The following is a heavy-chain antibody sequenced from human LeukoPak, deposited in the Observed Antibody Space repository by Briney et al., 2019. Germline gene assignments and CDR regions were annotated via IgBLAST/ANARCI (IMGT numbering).Heavy chain of an antibody. D-gene: IGHD3-16*02. Sequence: GSVKVSCKASGYTFPSYFMHWVRQAPGQGLEWMGIINPTGGSTTYAQKFQGRVTMTRDTSTSTVYMELSSLRSEDTAVYYCARGFYDYVWGSFRYWGQGTLVTVSS. CDR2: INPTGGST. CDR1: GYTFPSYF. J-gene: IGHJ4*02. CDR3: ARGFYDYVWGSFRY. V-gene: IGHV1-46*01.